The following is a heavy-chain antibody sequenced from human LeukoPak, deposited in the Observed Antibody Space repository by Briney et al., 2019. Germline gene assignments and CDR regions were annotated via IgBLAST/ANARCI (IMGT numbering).Heavy chain of an antibody. CDR3: ARVKGSSWPFDY. D-gene: IGHD6-13*01. CDR1: VFTFSSYS. J-gene: IGHJ4*02. CDR2: ISSSSSYI. V-gene: IGHV3-21*01. Sequence: GGSLRLSCAASVFTFSSYSMNWVRQAPGKGLEWVSSISSSSSYIYYADSVKGRFTISRDNAKNSLYLQMNSLRAEDTAVYYCARVKGSSWPFDYWGQGTLVTVSS.